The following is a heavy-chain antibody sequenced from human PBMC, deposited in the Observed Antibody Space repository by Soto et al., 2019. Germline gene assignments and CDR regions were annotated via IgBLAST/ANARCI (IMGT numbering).Heavy chain of an antibody. CDR1: GGSINSYY. CDR2: IYYSGST. J-gene: IGHJ6*02. D-gene: IGHD5-18*01. CDR3: ARGVGYSYGTSYYYYYGMDV. Sequence: SETLSLTCSVSGGSINSYYWTWIRQPPGKGLEWIGYIYYSGSTNYNPSLKSRVTISVDTSKSQFSLKLSSVTAADTAVYYCARGVGYSYGTSYYYYYGMDVWGQGTTVTVSS. V-gene: IGHV4-59*01.